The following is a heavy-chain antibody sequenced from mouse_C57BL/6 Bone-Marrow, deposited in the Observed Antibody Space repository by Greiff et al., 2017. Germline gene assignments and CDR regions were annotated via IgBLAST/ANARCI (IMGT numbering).Heavy chain of an antibody. V-gene: IGHV14-4*01. CDR3: TRPYGSSTYY. CDR2: IDPENGDP. CDR1: GFNIKDDY. J-gene: IGHJ2*01. D-gene: IGHD1-1*01. Sequence: VQLQQSGAELVRPGASVKLSCTASGFNIKDDYMHWVKQRPEQGLEWIGWIDPENGDPEYASKFKGKATITAETSSNTAYLQLSSLTSEDTAVYYCTRPYGSSTYYWGQGTTLTVAS.